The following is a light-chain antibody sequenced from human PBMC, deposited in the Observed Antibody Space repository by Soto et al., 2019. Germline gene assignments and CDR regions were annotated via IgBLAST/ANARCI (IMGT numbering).Light chain of an antibody. J-gene: IGKJ5*01. Sequence: RMSVAPSCRPRFIEKSFIITCRASQDIGTYLNWYQHKPGKAPKHLIYAASSLQTGVPSRFTGSGSGTEFTLTTDSLQPEEFRPYCCQQIHTTPAPTFGHGTRLEIK. CDR1: QDIGTY. V-gene: IGKV1-39*01. CDR3: QQIHTTPAPT. CDR2: AAS.